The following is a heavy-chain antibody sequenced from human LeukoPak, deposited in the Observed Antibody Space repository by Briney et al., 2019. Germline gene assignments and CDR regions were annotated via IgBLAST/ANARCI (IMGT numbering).Heavy chain of an antibody. CDR1: GFTVSSNY. D-gene: IGHD2-2*01. Sequence: GGSLRLSCAASGFTVSSNYMSWVRQAPGKGLEWVSVIYSGGSTYYADSVKGRFTISRDSSKNTLYLQMNSLRAEDTAVYYCARDYCSSPTCYMFHGTPRLEDWGQGTLVTISS. CDR2: IYSGGST. V-gene: IGHV3-66*01. J-gene: IGHJ4*02. CDR3: ARDYCSSPTCYMFHGTPRLED.